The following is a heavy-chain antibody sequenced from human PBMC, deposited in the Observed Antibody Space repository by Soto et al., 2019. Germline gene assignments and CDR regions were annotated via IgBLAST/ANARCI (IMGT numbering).Heavy chain of an antibody. CDR3: ARGSVLLWFGELFPVVDY. CDR2: IIPIFGTA. J-gene: IGHJ4*02. CDR1: GGTFSSYA. D-gene: IGHD3-10*01. Sequence: QVQLVQSGAEVKKPGSSVKVSCKASGGTFSSYAISWVRQAPGQGLEWMGGIIPIFGTANYAQKFQGRVTITADESTSTAYMELSSLRSEDTAVYYCARGSVLLWFGELFPVVDYWGQGTLVTVSS. V-gene: IGHV1-69*12.